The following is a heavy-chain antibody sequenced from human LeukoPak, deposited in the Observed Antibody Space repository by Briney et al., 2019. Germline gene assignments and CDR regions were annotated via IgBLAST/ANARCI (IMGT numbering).Heavy chain of an antibody. CDR3: ARRASYSSSPYYFDY. CDR2: IDPSDSYT. J-gene: IGHJ4*02. CDR1: GYSFTNYW. Sequence: GEPLKISCKGSGYSFTNYWITWVRQMPGKGLEWMGRIDPSDSYTNYSPSFQGHVTISADRSISAAYLQWSSLKASDTAMYYCARRASYSSSPYYFDYWGQGTLVTVSS. D-gene: IGHD6-13*01. V-gene: IGHV5-10-1*01.